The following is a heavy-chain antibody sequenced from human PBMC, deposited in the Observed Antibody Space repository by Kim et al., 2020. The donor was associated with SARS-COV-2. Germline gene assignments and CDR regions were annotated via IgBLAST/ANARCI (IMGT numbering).Heavy chain of an antibody. CDR3: ARHPDCTSTSCYFNYFDL. D-gene: IGHD2-2*01. CDR1: GGTFNTYV. Sequence: SVKVSCKASGGTFNTYVISWVRQAPGQGLEWMGGIMPIFGSLFYAQNFQGRVTISADKSTAAAYMEVSSLRSDDTAVYYCARHPDCTSTSCYFNYFDLWGQGTPVTVSS. J-gene: IGHJ4*02. V-gene: IGHV1-69*06. CDR2: IMPIFGSL.